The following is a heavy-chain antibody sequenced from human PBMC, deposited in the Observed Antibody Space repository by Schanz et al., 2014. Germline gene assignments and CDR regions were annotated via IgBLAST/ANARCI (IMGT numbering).Heavy chain of an antibody. CDR3: ARPPHDSSGYYAFDY. Sequence: EVQLLESGGGLVQPGGSLRLSCAASGFSFSSYAMGWVRQARGKGLEWVSAMNESHSTIYYADSVRGRFTISRDNAENTLFLQMNSLRAEDTAVYYCARPPHDSSGYYAFDYWGQGTLVTVSS. CDR2: MNESHSTI. J-gene: IGHJ4*02. CDR1: GFSFSSYA. V-gene: IGHV3-23*01. D-gene: IGHD3-22*01.